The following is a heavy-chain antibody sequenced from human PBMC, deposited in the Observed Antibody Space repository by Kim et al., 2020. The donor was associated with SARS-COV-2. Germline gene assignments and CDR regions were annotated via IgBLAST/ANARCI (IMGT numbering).Heavy chain of an antibody. CDR3: TTPVVVPAATVSYYYYMDV. D-gene: IGHD2-2*01. J-gene: IGHJ6*03. V-gene: IGHV3-15*01. Sequence: GRFTISRDESKNTLYLQMNSLKTEDTAVYYCTTPVVVPAATVSYYYYMDVWGKGTTVTVSS.